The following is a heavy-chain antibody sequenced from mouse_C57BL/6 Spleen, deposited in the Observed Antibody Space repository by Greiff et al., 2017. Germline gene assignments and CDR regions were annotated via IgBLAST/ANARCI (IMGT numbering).Heavy chain of an antibody. V-gene: IGHV1-4*01. J-gene: IGHJ2*01. CDR1: GYTFTRYT. CDR3: DSSDY. Sequence: VQLQQSGAELARPGASVKMSCKASGYTFTRYTMHWVKQRPGQGLEWIGYINPSSGYTKYNQKFKDKATLTADKSSSTAYMQLSSLTSEDSAVYYCDSSDYWGQGTTLTVSS. CDR2: INPSSGYT. D-gene: IGHD3-1*01.